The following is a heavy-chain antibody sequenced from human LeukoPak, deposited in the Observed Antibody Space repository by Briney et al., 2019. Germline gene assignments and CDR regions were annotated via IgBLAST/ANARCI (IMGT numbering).Heavy chain of an antibody. CDR1: GYTFTAYY. CDR3: ARVDSGHDYGPS. CDR2: INPNSGDT. D-gene: IGHD5-12*01. V-gene: IGHV1-2*06. J-gene: IGHJ3*01. Sequence: ASVKVSCKASGYTFTAYYMHWVRQVPGQGLEWMGRINPNSGDTDYAQKFQGRVIMTRDTSISTAYMAVSRLRSDDTAVYYCARVDSGHDYGPSWGQGTTVTVSS.